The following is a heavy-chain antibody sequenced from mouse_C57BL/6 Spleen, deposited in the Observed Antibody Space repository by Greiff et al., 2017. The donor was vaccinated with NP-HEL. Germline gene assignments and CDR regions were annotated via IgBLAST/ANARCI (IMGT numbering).Heavy chain of an antibody. J-gene: IGHJ4*01. CDR3: ARGTYGNYEELDY. V-gene: IGHV1-47*01. Sequence: VQLQQSGAELVKPGASVKMSCKASGYTFTTYPIEWMKQNHGKSLEWIGNFHPYNDDPKYNEKFKGKATLTVEKSSSTVYLELSRVTSDDSAVYYCARGTYGNYEELDYWGQGTSVTVSS. D-gene: IGHD2-1*01. CDR1: GYTFTTYP. CDR2: FHPYNDDP.